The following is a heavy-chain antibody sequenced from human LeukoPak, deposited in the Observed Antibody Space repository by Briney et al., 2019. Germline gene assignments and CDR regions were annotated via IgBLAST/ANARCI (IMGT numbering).Heavy chain of an antibody. J-gene: IGHJ4*02. V-gene: IGHV4-39*07. CDR2: IYYSGST. CDR1: GGSTSSSSYY. D-gene: IGHD3-10*01. Sequence: PSETLSLTCTVSGGSTSSSSYYWGWIRQPPGKGLEWIGSIYYSGSTYYNPSLKSRVTISVDTSKNQFSLKLSSVTAADTALYYCARMAYMVRGVLNPSDYWGQGTLVTVSS. CDR3: ARMAYMVRGVLNPSDY.